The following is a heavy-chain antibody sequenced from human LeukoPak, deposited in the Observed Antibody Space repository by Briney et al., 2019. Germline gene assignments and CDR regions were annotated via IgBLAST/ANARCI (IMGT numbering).Heavy chain of an antibody. CDR2: IYYSGTT. V-gene: IGHV4-30-2*01. J-gene: IGHJ4*02. CDR3: ARMTYGYSGYSNYFDY. Sequence: SETLSLTCAVSGGSISSGGYSWSWIQQPPGKGLEWIGYIYYSGTTYYNPSLKSRVIIAVDRSKNQFSLNLSSVTAADTAVYYCARMTYGYSGYSNYFDYWGQGSLVTVSS. D-gene: IGHD5-12*01. CDR1: GGSISSGGYS.